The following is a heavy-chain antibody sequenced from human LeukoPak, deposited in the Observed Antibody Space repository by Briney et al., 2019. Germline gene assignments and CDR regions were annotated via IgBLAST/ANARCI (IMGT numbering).Heavy chain of an antibody. Sequence: ASVKVSCKASGYTFTSYGISWVRQAPGQGLEWMGWISAYNGNTNYAQKLQGRVTMTTDTSTSTAYMELRSLRSDDTAVYYCARVKGSGYYPDAFDIWGQGTMVTVSS. J-gene: IGHJ3*02. CDR1: GYTFTSYG. V-gene: IGHV1-18*01. D-gene: IGHD3-22*01. CDR2: ISAYNGNT. CDR3: ARVKGSGYYPDAFDI.